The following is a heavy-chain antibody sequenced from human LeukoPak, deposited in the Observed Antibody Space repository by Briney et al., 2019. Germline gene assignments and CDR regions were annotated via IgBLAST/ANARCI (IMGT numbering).Heavy chain of an antibody. D-gene: IGHD3-16*02. CDR2: ISSSGSTK. J-gene: IGHJ4*02. Sequence: GGSLRLSCAASGFTFSSYEMNWVRQAPGKGLEWVSYISSSGSTKYYADSVKGRFTISRDNAKNSLYLQMNSLRAEDTAVYYCARLVDPRGSYRLDYWGQGTLVTVSS. CDR1: GFTFSSYE. V-gene: IGHV3-48*03. CDR3: ARLVDPRGSYRLDY.